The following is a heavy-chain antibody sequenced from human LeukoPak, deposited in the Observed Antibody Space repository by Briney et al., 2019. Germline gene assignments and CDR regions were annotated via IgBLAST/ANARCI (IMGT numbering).Heavy chain of an antibody. V-gene: IGHV1-2*02. D-gene: IGHD3-16*01. CDR2: INPNSGGT. J-gene: IGHJ4*02. CDR3: ARSKPGDRYYFDY. Sequence: ASVKVSCKASGYTFTGYYMHWVRQAPGQGLEWMGWINPNSGGTNYAQKFQGRVTMTRDTSISTAYMELSRLRSDDTAVYYCARSKPGDRYYFDYWGQGTLVTVSS. CDR1: GYTFTGYY.